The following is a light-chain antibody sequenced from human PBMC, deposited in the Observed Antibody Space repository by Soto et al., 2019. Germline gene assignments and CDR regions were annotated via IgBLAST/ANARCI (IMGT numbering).Light chain of an antibody. CDR1: SSDVGGYNY. Sequence: QSALTQPPSASGSPGQSVTISCTGTSSDVGGYNYVSWYQQHPGKAPKLMIYEVSKRPSGVPDRFSGSKSGNTASLTVSGLAAEEEADYYCSSSAGSNNLVVFGGGTKLTVL. CDR2: EVS. J-gene: IGLJ2*01. V-gene: IGLV2-8*01. CDR3: SSSAGSNNLVV.